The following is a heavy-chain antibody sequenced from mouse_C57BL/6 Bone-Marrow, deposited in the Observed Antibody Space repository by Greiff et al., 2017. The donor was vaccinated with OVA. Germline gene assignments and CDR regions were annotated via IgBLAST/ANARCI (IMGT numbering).Heavy chain of an antibody. J-gene: IGHJ4*01. CDR2: IHPNSGST. V-gene: IGHV1-64*01. CDR3: ARSYYDYDEGYYAMDY. Sequence: QVQLQQPGAELVKPGASVKLSCKASGYTFTSYWMHWVKQRPGQGLEWIGMIHPNSGSTNYNEKFKSKATLTVDKSSSTAYMQLSSLTSEDSAVYYCARSYYDYDEGYYAMDYWGQGTSVTVSS. D-gene: IGHD2-4*01. CDR1: GYTFTSYW.